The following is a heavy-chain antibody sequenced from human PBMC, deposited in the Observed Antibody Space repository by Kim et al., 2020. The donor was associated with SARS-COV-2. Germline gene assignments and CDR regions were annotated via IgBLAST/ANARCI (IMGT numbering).Heavy chain of an antibody. CDR3: ARDQLRGEQWLVSYFDY. CDR2: ISSSSSYI. V-gene: IGHV3-21*01. Sequence: GGSLRLSCAASGFTFSSYSMNWVRQAPGKGLEWVSSISSSSSYIYYADSVKGRFTISRDNAKNSLYLQMNSLRAEDTAVYYCARDQLRGEQWLVSYFDYWGQGTLVTVSS. CDR1: GFTFSSYS. D-gene: IGHD6-19*01. J-gene: IGHJ4*02.